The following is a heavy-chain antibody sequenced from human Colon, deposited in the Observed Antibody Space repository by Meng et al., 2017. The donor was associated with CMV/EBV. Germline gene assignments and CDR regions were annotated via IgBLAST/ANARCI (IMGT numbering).Heavy chain of an antibody. CDR1: GYTFTNYG. CDR3: ARAWWKSGVVVVSATTNWFDH. CDR2: ISAYNGKT. J-gene: IGHJ5*02. D-gene: IGHD2-2*01. Sequence: ASVKVSCKASGYTFTNYGINWVRQAPGQGLEWMGWISAYNGKTNYAQKLQGRVTMTTDTSTGTAYMELRSLRPDDTAMYYCARAWWKSGVVVVSATTNWFDHWGQGTLVTVSS. V-gene: IGHV1-18*01.